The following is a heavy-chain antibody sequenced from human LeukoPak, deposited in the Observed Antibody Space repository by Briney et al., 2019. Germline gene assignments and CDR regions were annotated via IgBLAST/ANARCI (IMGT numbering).Heavy chain of an antibody. J-gene: IGHJ4*02. CDR1: GGTFSSYA. CDR3: ATGSPTYYYDSSGL. V-gene: IGHV1-69*13. Sequence: SVKVSCKASGGTFSSYAISWVRQAPGQGLEWMGGIIPIFGTANYAQKFQGRVTITADESTSTAYMELSSLRSEDTAAYYCATGSPTYYYDSSGLWGQGTLVTVSS. D-gene: IGHD3-22*01. CDR2: IIPIFGTA.